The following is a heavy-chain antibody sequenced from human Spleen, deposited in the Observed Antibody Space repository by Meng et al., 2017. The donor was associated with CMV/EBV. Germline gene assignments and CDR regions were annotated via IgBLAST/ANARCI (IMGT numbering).Heavy chain of an antibody. CDR2: INPNSGGT. Sequence: ASVKVSCKASGYTFTGYYMHWVRQAPGQGLEWMGWINPNSGGTNYAQKFQGRVTMTRDTSISTAYMELSRLRSDDTAVYYCARDLSGYTSGWLSYFDYWGQGELVTVSS. CDR3: ARDLSGYTSGWLSYFDY. J-gene: IGHJ4*02. CDR1: GYTFTGYY. D-gene: IGHD6-19*01. V-gene: IGHV1-2*02.